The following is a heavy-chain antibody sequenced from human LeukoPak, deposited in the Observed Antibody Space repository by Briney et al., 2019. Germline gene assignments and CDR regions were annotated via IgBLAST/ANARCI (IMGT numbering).Heavy chain of an antibody. CDR3: ARDRWGSDY. CDR1: GGSISSYY. CDR2: IYISGTT. J-gene: IGHJ4*02. D-gene: IGHD7-27*01. V-gene: IGHV4-4*08. Sequence: PSETLSLTCTVSGGSISSYYWTWLRQPPGKGLEWIGYIYISGTTNYNPSLKSRVTISLDTSKSQFSLNLSSVTAADTAVYYCARDRWGSDYWGQGTLVTVSS.